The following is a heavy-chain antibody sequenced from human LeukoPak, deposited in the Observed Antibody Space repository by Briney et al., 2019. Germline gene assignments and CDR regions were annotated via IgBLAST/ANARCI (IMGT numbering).Heavy chain of an antibody. Sequence: GGSLRLSCAASGFTFSSYAMSWVRQAPGKGLEGVSGISGSGGITNYADSVKGRFTISRDNSKNTLYLQMNSLRAEDTAVYYCAKRDHYDSSGYAPLFQHWGQGTLVTVSS. CDR2: ISGSGGIT. V-gene: IGHV3-23*01. J-gene: IGHJ1*01. CDR1: GFTFSSYA. CDR3: AKRDHYDSSGYAPLFQH. D-gene: IGHD3-22*01.